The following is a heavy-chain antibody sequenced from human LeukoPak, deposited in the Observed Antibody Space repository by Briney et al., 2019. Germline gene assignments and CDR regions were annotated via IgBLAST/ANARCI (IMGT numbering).Heavy chain of an antibody. CDR1: GFAFSSQA. J-gene: IGHJ4*02. CDR2: ISDSGSIT. Sequence: SGGSLRLSCAASGFAFSSQAMGWVRQAPGKGLEWVSVISDSGSITYYADSVKGRFTISRDNSKNTLFLQMNSLRAEDTAVYYCARDDLINWGQGTLVTVSS. CDR3: ARDDLIN. V-gene: IGHV3-23*01. D-gene: IGHD3/OR15-3a*01.